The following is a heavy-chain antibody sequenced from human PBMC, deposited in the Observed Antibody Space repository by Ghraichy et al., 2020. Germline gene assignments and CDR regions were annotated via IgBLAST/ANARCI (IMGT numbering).Heavy chain of an antibody. CDR1: GYIFVSYG. Sequence: ASVQVSCKSSGYIFVSYGISWLRQAPGQGLEWMGWVNPYKGDTYYVEKFKGRVTMTTDRSTSTAYMELRNLRSDDTAVYYCARSDILDVWGKGTKITVSS. J-gene: IGHJ6*04. V-gene: IGHV1-18*01. CDR2: VNPYKGDT. CDR3: ARSDILDV.